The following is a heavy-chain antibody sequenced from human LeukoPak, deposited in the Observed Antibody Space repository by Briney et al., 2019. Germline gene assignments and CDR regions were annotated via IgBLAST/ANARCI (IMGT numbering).Heavy chain of an antibody. Sequence: ASVKVSCKASGYTFTSYDINWVRQATGQGLEWMGWVNPNSGNTGYAQKFQGRVTMTRNTSISTAYMELSSPRSEDTAVYYCARERIAVAAPFGYWGQGTLVTVSS. CDR3: ARERIAVAAPFGY. V-gene: IGHV1-8*01. D-gene: IGHD6-19*01. CDR2: VNPNSGNT. J-gene: IGHJ4*02. CDR1: GYTFTSYD.